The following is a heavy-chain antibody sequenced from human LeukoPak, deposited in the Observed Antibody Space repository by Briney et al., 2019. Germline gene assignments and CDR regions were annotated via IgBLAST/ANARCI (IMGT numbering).Heavy chain of an antibody. Sequence: GGSLRLSCAASGFTFDDYAMHWVRQAPGKGLEWVSGISWNSGSIGYADSVKGRFTISRDNAKNSLYLQMNSLRAEDTALYYCAALQIMGPIVVAEYYFDYWGQGTLVTVSS. CDR1: GFTFDDYA. J-gene: IGHJ4*02. D-gene: IGHD3-22*01. CDR2: ISWNSGSI. V-gene: IGHV3-9*01. CDR3: AALQIMGPIVVAEYYFDY.